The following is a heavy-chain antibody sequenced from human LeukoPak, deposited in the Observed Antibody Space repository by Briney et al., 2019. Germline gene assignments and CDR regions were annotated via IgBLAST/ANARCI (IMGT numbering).Heavy chain of an antibody. CDR2: IIPILGIA. J-gene: IGHJ4*02. CDR3: AVGYCSSTSCSAGFDY. CDR1: GGTFSSYA. Sequence: SVKVSCKASGGTFSSYAISWVRQAPGQGLEWMGRIIPILGIADYAQKFQGRVTITADKSTSTAYMELSSLRSEDTAVYYCAVGYCSSTSCSAGFDYWGQGTLVTVSS. D-gene: IGHD2-2*01. V-gene: IGHV1-69*04.